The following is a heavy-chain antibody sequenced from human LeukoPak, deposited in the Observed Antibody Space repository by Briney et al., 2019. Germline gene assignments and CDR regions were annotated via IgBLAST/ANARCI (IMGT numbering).Heavy chain of an antibody. CDR1: GYTFTSYG. Sequence: ASVKVSCKASGYTFTSYGISWVRQAPGQGLEWMGWISAYNGNTNYAQKLQGRVTMTTDTSTSTAYMELRSLRSDDTAVYYCATGAVAGYYYYGMDVWGQETTVTVSS. D-gene: IGHD6-19*01. CDR2: ISAYNGNT. J-gene: IGHJ6*02. V-gene: IGHV1-18*01. CDR3: ATGAVAGYYYYGMDV.